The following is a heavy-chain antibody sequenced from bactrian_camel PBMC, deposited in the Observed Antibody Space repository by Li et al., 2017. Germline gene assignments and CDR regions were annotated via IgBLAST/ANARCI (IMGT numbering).Heavy chain of an antibody. Sequence: VQLVESGGGSVQAGDSLRLACIVSGYTVSSYWMGWFRQAPGKEREGVATIYTGNGATALSDSVKGRFTISKDNAKNTLYLQMNGLKAEDTAMYYCAAGRLRGKDWRLPHEYRYRARGPR. CDR1: GYTVSSYW. CDR2: IYTGNGAT. J-gene: IGHJ4*01. D-gene: IGHD5*01. V-gene: IGHV3S1*01.